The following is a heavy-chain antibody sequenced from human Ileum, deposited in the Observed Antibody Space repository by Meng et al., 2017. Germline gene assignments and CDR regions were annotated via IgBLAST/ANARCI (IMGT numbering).Heavy chain of an antibody. CDR2: IDHSGGT. D-gene: IGHD1-26*01. CDR1: GGHFSGYY. Sequence: GGVRFDPSEPLSRPVGVYGGHFSGYYWSWIRQPPGKGLEWIGEIDHSGGTNYNPSLKNRVTISVDTSNNRFSLKLSSVKAADTALYFCARRVGATPYAYNWLDPWGQGTLVTVSS. CDR3: ARRVGATPYAYNWLDP. V-gene: IGHV4-34*01. J-gene: IGHJ5*02.